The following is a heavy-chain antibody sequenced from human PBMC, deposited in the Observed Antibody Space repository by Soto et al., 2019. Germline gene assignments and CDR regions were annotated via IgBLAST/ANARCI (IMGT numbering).Heavy chain of an antibody. V-gene: IGHV3-30-3*01. Sequence: HPGGSLRLSCAASGFTFSRYAMHWVRQAPGEGLEWVAVISGDGSSKYYGDSVKGRFTVSRDNSNNTLYLSMTSLRPDDTAVFYCARSRNGAVPDSINFWGQGTLVTVSS. CDR1: GFTFSRYA. CDR3: ARSRNGAVPDSINF. D-gene: IGHD2-8*01. J-gene: IGHJ4*02. CDR2: ISGDGSSK.